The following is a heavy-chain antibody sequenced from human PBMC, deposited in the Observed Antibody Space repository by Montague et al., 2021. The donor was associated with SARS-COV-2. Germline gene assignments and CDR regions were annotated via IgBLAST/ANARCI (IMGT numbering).Heavy chain of an antibody. Sequence: TLSLTCTVSGTSIRSGGYHWTRMPQHPGKGVEWIGYIFYTGWAYHXPSLETRVNISVDTSNNLFSLRLSSVPAADTSMYFCARGRLFYYLDYWGQGTLVTVSS. D-gene: IGHD2/OR15-2a*01. CDR1: GTSIRSGGYH. V-gene: IGHV4-31*03. J-gene: IGHJ4*02. CDR2: IFYTGWA. CDR3: ARGRLFYYLDY.